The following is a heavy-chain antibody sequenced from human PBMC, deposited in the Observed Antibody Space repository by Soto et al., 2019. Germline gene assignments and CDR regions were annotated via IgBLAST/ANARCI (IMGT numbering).Heavy chain of an antibody. V-gene: IGHV4-31*03. CDR2: IYYSGST. CDR3: ARAHPPYNWFDP. J-gene: IGHJ5*02. CDR1: GGSLSSGGYY. Sequence: ASGTPFLTCTVSGGSLSSGGYYWSWIPQHPGKGLEWIGYIYYSGSTYYNPSLKSRVTISVDTSKNQFSLKLSSVTAADTAVYYCARAHPPYNWFDPWGQGTLVTVSS.